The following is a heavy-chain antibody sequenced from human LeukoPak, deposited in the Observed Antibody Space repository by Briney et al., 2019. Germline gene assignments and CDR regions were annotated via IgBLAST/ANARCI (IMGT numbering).Heavy chain of an antibody. V-gene: IGHV3-48*04. CDR2: ISSSSSTI. CDR3: ARDFYFGSVSYSSS. Sequence: PGGSLRLSCAASGFTFSSYIMNWVRQAPGKGLEWVSYISSSSSTIYYADSVKGRFTISRDNAKNSLYLQMNSLRAEDTAVYYCARDFYFGSVSYSSSWGQGTLVTVSS. J-gene: IGHJ5*02. CDR1: GFTFSSYI. D-gene: IGHD3-10*01.